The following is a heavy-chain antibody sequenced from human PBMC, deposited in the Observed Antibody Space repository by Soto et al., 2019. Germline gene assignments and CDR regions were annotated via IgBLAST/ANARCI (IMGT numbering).Heavy chain of an antibody. V-gene: IGHV1-58*01. CDR3: AADRAYCGGDCYSGHDY. Sequence: SVKVSCKASGFTFSNSAVQWVRQARGQRLEWIGWIVAGSGYTDYAQRFQERVSITRDLSTRTAYMELSSLRSEDTAVYYCAADRAYCGGDCYSGHDYWGQGTLVTVSS. CDR1: GFTFSNSA. J-gene: IGHJ4*02. D-gene: IGHD2-21*02. CDR2: IVAGSGYT.